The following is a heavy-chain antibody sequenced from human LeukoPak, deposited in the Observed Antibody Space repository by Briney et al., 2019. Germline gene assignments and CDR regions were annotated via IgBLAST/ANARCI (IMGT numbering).Heavy chain of an antibody. D-gene: IGHD1-1*01. V-gene: IGHV3-66*01. CDR2: IYSGGST. CDR3: ARDLDGAVAFDI. CDR1: GFTVSSNY. Sequence: GGSLRLSCAASGFTVSSNYMSWVRQAPGKGLEWVSVIYSGGSTYYADSVKGRFTISRDNSKNTLYLQMNSLRAEDTAVYYCARDLDGAVAFDIWGQGTMVTVSS. J-gene: IGHJ3*02.